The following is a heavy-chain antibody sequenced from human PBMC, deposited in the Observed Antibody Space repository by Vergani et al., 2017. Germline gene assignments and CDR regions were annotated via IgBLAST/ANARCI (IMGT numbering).Heavy chain of an antibody. Sequence: QVQLQESGPGLVKPSQTLSLTCTVSGGSISSGDYYWRWIRQPPGKGLEWIGEINHSGSTNYNPSLKSRVTISVDTSKNQFSLKLSSVTAADTAVYYCLVTYYYYGMDVWGQGTTVTVSS. CDR3: LVTYYYYGMDV. CDR2: INHSGST. V-gene: IGHV4-30-4*08. J-gene: IGHJ6*02. CDR1: GGSISSGDYY.